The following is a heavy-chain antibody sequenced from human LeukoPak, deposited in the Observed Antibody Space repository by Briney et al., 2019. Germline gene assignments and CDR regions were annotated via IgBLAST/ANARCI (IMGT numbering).Heavy chain of an antibody. Sequence: GGSLRLSCAASGFTFDDYAMHWVRQPPGKGLEWVSGIGWSSGTIGYADSVKGRFTISRDNAKNSLYLQMNSLGAEDTALYYCVKDRAYDSSWLFDYWGQGTLVTVSS. CDR3: VKDRAYDSSWLFDY. D-gene: IGHD6-13*01. J-gene: IGHJ4*02. CDR2: IGWSSGTI. CDR1: GFTFDDYA. V-gene: IGHV3-9*01.